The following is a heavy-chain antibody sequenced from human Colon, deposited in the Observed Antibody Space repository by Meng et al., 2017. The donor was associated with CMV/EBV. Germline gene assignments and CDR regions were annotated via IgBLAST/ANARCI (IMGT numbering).Heavy chain of an antibody. CDR3: ASLKDYDGRGYYYFES. V-gene: IGHV4-4*02. D-gene: IGHD3-22*01. CDR2: VYLGGTI. CDR1: GGSITNRNL. Sequence: QVQLQQSGPSLLAPSGTLSLTGTVSGGSITNRNLWIWVRLPPGKGLEWIGEVYLGGTIHHHPSLQSRVTISLDKAKDHLSLKLASVTAADTAVYYCASLKDYDGRGYYYFESWGQGTLVTVSS. J-gene: IGHJ4*02.